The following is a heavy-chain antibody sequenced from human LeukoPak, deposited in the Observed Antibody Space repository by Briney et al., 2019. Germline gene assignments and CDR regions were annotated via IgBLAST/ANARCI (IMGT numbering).Heavy chain of an antibody. V-gene: IGHV3-48*03. Sequence: PGGSLRLSCAASGFTFSSYEMNWVRQAPGKGLEWVSYISSSGSTIYYADSVKGRFTISRDNAKNSLYLQMNSLRAEDTAVYYCAREDTYGYGNDYWGQGTLVTVSS. CDR2: ISSSGSTI. CDR1: GFTFSSYE. D-gene: IGHD5-18*01. J-gene: IGHJ4*02. CDR3: AREDTYGYGNDY.